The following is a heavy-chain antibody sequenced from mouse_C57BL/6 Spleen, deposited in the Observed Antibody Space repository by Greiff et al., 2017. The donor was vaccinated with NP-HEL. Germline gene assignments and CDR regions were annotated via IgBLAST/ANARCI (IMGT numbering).Heavy chain of an antibody. Sequence: QVQLQQPGAELVRPGSSVKLSCKASGYTFTSYWMHWVKQRPIQGLEWIGNIDPSDSETHYNQKFKDKATLTVDKSSSTAYMQLSSLTSEDSAVSYCARGDYDAMDYWGQGTSVTVSS. V-gene: IGHV1-52*01. CDR1: GYTFTSYW. CDR2: IDPSDSET. D-gene: IGHD2-4*01. J-gene: IGHJ4*01. CDR3: ARGDYDAMDY.